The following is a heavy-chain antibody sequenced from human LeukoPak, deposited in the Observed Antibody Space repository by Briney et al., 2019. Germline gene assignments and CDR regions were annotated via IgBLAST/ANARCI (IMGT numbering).Heavy chain of an antibody. D-gene: IGHD5-12*01. V-gene: IGHV4-59*08. J-gene: IGHJ4*02. CDR3: ARARGYSGYDLDY. Sequence: SETLSLTCTVSGGPISSYYWSWIRQPPGKGLEWIGYIYYSGSTNYNPSLKSRVTISVDTSKNQFSLKLSSVTAADTAVYYCARARGYSGYDLDYWGQGTLVTVSS. CDR1: GGPISSYY. CDR2: IYYSGST.